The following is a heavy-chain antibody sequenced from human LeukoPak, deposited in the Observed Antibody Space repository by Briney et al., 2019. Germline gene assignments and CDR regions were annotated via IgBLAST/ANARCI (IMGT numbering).Heavy chain of an antibody. V-gene: IGHV1-69*05. CDR1: GGTFTSYT. D-gene: IGHD2-21*01. Sequence: SVKVSCKASGGTFTSYTISWVRQAPGQGLEWMGGVTPIFGTANYAQKFQGRVTITTGESTSTAYMQLSSLRSEDSAVYYCAREGPYGGAYYFDYWGQGTLVTVSS. J-gene: IGHJ4*02. CDR3: AREGPYGGAYYFDY. CDR2: VTPIFGTA.